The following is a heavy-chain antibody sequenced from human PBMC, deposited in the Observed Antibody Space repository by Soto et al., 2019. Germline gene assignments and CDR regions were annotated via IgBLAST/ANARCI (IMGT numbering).Heavy chain of an antibody. J-gene: IGHJ4*02. Sequence: PSETLSLTCTVSGGSISSSSYYWGWIRQPPGKGLEWIGSIYYSGSTYYNPSLKSRVTISVDTSKNQFSLKLSSVTAADTAVYYCARQDISGSSPFDYWGQGTLVTVSS. D-gene: IGHD1-26*01. CDR2: IYYSGST. CDR3: ARQDISGSSPFDY. CDR1: GGSISSSSYY. V-gene: IGHV4-39*01.